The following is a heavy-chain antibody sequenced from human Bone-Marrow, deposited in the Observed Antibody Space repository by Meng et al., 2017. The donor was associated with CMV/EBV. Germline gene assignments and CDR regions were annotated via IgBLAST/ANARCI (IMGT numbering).Heavy chain of an antibody. D-gene: IGHD2-8*01. V-gene: IGHV3-74*01. CDR3: LRCTNTNCYDY. Sequence: ETLSLTCAASGFTFSSYWMHWVRQAPGKGLVWVSRVNSDESITSYADSVKGRFTVSRDNAKNTLYLQMSSLRAEDTAVYYCLRCTNTNCYDYWGQGTLVTVSS. J-gene: IGHJ4*02. CDR1: GFTFSSYW. CDR2: VNSDESIT.